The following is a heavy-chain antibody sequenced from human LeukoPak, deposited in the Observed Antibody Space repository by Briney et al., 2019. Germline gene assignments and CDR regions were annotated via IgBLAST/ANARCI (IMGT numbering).Heavy chain of an antibody. V-gene: IGHV3-33*06. CDR3: AKDAYIVVVPAAPLDP. CDR1: GFTFSSYG. J-gene: IGHJ5*02. CDR2: IWYDGSNK. Sequence: GGSLRLSCAASGFTFSSYGMHWVRQAPGKGLEWVAVIWYDGSNKYYADSVKGRFTISRDNSKNTLYLQMNSLRAEDTAVYYCAKDAYIVVVPAAPLDPWGQGTLVTVSS. D-gene: IGHD2-2*01.